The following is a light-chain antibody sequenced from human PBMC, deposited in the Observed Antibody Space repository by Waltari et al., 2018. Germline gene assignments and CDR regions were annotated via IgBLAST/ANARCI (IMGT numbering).Light chain of an antibody. V-gene: IGLV1-47*01. J-gene: IGLJ1*01. CDR1: SSNIGSNY. Sequence: QSVLTQPPSASGTPGQRVTIPCSGSSSNIGSNYVYWSQQPPVTAPKLLIYRNNQRPSRVPDRFSGAKSGTSASLAISGLRSEDEADYYCAAWDDSLSGFYVFGTGTKVTVL. CDR3: AAWDDSLSGFYV. CDR2: RNN.